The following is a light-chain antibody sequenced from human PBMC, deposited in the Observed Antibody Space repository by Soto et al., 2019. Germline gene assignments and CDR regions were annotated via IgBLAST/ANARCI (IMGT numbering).Light chain of an antibody. V-gene: IGKV1-5*01. J-gene: IGKJ1*01. Sequence: IRMTQSPSSFSASTGDRVTITCRASQGISSWLAWYQQKPGKAPKLLIYDASSLESGVPSRFSGSGSGTEFTLTISSLQPDDFATYYCQQYNSYLWTFGQGTKVDIK. CDR3: QQYNSYLWT. CDR1: QGISSW. CDR2: DAS.